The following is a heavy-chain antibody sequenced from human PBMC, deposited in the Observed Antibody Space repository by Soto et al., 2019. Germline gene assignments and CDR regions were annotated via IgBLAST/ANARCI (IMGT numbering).Heavy chain of an antibody. CDR1: GFTFSSYA. D-gene: IGHD3-10*01. CDR3: ARVVAEITMVRGVIGDYYYYMDV. V-gene: IGHV3-23*01. J-gene: IGHJ6*03. Sequence: GGSLRLSCAASGFTFSSYAMSWVRQAPGKGLEWVSATSGSGGSTYYADSVKGRFTISRDNSKNTLYLQMNSLRAEDTAVYYCARVVAEITMVRGVIGDYYYYMDVWGKGTTVTVSS. CDR2: TSGSGGST.